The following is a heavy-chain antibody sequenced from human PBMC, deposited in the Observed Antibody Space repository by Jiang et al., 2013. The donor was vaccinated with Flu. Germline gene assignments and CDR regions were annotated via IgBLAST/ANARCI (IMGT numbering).Heavy chain of an antibody. CDR3: ARVRYCSGGSCYWFDP. Sequence: LLKPSETLSLTCTVSGGSISSYYWSWIRQPPGKGLEWIGYIYYSGSTNYNPSLKSRVTISVDTSKNQFSLKLSSVTAADTAVYYCARVRYCSGGSCYWFDPWGQGTLVT. V-gene: IGHV4-59*01. CDR2: IYYSGST. D-gene: IGHD2-15*01. J-gene: IGHJ5*02. CDR1: GGSISSYY.